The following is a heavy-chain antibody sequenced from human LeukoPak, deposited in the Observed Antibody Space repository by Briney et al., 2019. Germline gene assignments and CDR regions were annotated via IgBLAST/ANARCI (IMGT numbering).Heavy chain of an antibody. CDR2: IDSSGGT. Sequence: YPGGSLRLSCAASGFTVNSNYMSWVRQAPGKGLEWVSLIDSSGGTFYADSARGRFTISRDNSRNTLYLQMNSLRPEDTAVYYCAHGWGANWGQGTLATVSS. J-gene: IGHJ4*02. CDR3: AHGWGAN. V-gene: IGHV3-66*02. D-gene: IGHD3-16*01. CDR1: GFTVNSNY.